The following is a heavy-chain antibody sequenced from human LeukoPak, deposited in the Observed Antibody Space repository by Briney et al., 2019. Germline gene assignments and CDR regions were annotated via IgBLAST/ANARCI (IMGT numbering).Heavy chain of an antibody. J-gene: IGHJ6*03. Sequence: SETLSLTCTVSGGSISSYYWSWIRQPPGKGLEWIGYIYYSGSTNYNPSLKSRVTISVDTSKNQFSLKLSSVTAADTAVYYCARGASDYGGNSRYYYYMDVWGKGTTVTVSS. CDR3: ARGASDYGGNSRYYYYMDV. V-gene: IGHV4-59*01. CDR1: GGSISSYY. CDR2: IYYSGST. D-gene: IGHD4-23*01.